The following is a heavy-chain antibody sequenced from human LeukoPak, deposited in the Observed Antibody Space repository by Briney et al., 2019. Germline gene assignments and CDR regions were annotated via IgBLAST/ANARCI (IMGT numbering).Heavy chain of an antibody. CDR3: ARGRDRSKVGEH. CDR1: GGSSGDFY. D-gene: IGHD2-15*01. Sequence: PPETLSLTCVLYGGSSGDFYCCCVRPLPEKGLEWIGEIHPDRDLYYNSPLRSRLTISIDTYKTQYSLRLTSLTAAETAFYYCARGRDRSKVGEHWGEGTLVSVSS. V-gene: IGHV4-34*01. J-gene: IGHJ4*02. CDR2: IHPDRDL.